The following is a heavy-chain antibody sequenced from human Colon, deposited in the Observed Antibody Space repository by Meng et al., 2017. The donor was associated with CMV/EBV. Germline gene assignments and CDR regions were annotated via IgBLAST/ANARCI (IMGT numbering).Heavy chain of an antibody. D-gene: IGHD3-3*01. CDR1: GFAFRTYG. CDR2: IHYEGSYR. J-gene: IGHJ4*02. Sequence: GESLKISCAASGFAFRTYGMHWVRQAPGKGLEWLSFIHYEGSYRYYADSVKGRFTISRDNSKNTLYLEMSSLTVEDTAVYYCARGDFWSGYYGYWGQGTLVTVSS. V-gene: IGHV3-30*02. CDR3: ARGDFWSGYYGY.